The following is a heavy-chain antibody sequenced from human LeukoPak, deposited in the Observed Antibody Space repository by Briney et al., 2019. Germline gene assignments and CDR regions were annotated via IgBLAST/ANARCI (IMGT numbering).Heavy chain of an antibody. J-gene: IGHJ4*02. Sequence: PAGSLRCYCAGSGLSFSNYEMNWHPQAPGKELKWVSYISGSGSTIYYADSVRGRFTISRDNAKNSLFLQMNSLRAEDTAVYYCAARPQRLPDYWGQGTPVTVSS. V-gene: IGHV3-48*03. CDR1: GLSFSNYE. CDR2: ISGSGSTI. D-gene: IGHD4-11*01. CDR3: AARPQRLPDY.